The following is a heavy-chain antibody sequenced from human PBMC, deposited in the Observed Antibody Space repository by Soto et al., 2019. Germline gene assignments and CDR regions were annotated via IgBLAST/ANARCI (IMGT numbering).Heavy chain of an antibody. D-gene: IGHD4-17*01. J-gene: IGHJ4*02. CDR2: IYYSGST. Sequence: SETLSLTCTVSGGSISSYYWSWIRQPPGKGLEWIGYIYYSGSTNYNPSLKSRVTISVDTSKNQFSLKLSSVTAADTAVYYCVRQADLYGDFDYWGQGTLVTVSS. CDR1: GGSISSYY. CDR3: VRQADLYGDFDY. V-gene: IGHV4-59*08.